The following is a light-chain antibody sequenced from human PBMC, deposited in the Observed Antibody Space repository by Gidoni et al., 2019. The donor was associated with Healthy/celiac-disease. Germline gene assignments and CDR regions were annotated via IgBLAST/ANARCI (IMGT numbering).Light chain of an antibody. V-gene: IGKV3-20*01. CDR2: GAS. CDR1: QSVSSSY. CDR3: QQYGSSLLLT. Sequence: IVLTPSPGTLSLSPGERATLSCRASQSVSSSYLAWYQQKPGQAPRLLIYGASSRATGIPDRFSGSGSGTDFTLTISRLEPEDFAVYYCQQYGSSLLLTFGGGTKVEIK. J-gene: IGKJ4*01.